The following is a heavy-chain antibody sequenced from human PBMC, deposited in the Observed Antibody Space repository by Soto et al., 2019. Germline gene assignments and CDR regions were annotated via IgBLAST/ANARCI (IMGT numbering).Heavy chain of an antibody. CDR1: GGTFSSYA. V-gene: IGHV1-69*01. J-gene: IGHJ3*02. Sequence: QVQLVQSGAEVKKPGSSVKVSCKDSGGTFSSYAISWVRHAPGQGLEWMGGIIPIVGTANYAQEFQGRVTITADESTSTAYMERSSLRSADTAVYYCARKGDAFAICGQGTMVTVSS. CDR2: IIPIVGTA. CDR3: ARKGDAFAI.